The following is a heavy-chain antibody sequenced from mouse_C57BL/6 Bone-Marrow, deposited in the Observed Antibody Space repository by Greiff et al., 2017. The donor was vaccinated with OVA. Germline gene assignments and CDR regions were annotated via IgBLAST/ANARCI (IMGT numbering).Heavy chain of an antibody. Sequence: QVQLQQPGAELVRPGSSVKLSCKASGYTFTSYWMDCVKQRPGQGLEWIGNIYPSDSETHYNQKFKDKATLTVDKSSSTAYMQLSSLTSEDSAVYYCARSIVTSYYAMDYWGQGTSVTVSS. CDR1: GYTFTSYW. D-gene: IGHD2-5*01. CDR3: ARSIVTSYYAMDY. CDR2: IYPSDSET. V-gene: IGHV1-61*01. J-gene: IGHJ4*01.